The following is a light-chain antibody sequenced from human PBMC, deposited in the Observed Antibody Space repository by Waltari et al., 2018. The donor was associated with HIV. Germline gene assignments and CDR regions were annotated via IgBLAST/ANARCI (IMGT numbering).Light chain of an antibody. CDR2: DND. CDR1: SSNIGTHH. J-gene: IGLJ3*02. V-gene: IGLV1-51*01. Sequence: QSVLTQPPSVSAAPGQKVTISCSGSSSNIGTHHVSWYQHLPATAPKLLIYDNDKRPSGISDRFSGSKSGTSATLGITGLQTGDEADYYCATWDSSLTAEVFGGGTKLTVL. CDR3: ATWDSSLTAEV.